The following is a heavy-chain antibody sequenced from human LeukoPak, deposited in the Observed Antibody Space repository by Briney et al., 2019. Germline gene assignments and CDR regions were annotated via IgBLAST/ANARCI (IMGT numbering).Heavy chain of an antibody. Sequence: PSETLSLTCSVSAGSISTYYWSWIRQPPGKGLEWIGYIDYSGSTNYNPSLKSRVTISVDTSKNQFSLRLSSVTAADTAVYYCAREPRSPGGRGRPFDFWGQGTLVTVSS. D-gene: IGHD2-15*01. CDR1: AGSISTYY. J-gene: IGHJ4*02. CDR2: IDYSGST. CDR3: AREPRSPGGRGRPFDF. V-gene: IGHV4-59*01.